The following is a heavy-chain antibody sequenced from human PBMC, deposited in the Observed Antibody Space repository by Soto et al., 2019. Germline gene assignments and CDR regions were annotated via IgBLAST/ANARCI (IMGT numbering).Heavy chain of an antibody. D-gene: IGHD1-26*01. CDR1: FTFSMYS. Sequence: EVQVVESGGGLVKPGGSLRLSCSFTFSMYSMNWVRQAPGKGLEWVASISSGGTYIKYADSVQGRFTISSDNAKNSVSLQMNSPRVEDTAVYFCTRDEDGCYDSWFHPWGQGTLVTVSS. J-gene: IGHJ5*02. V-gene: IGHV3-21*01. CDR2: ISSGGTYI. CDR3: TRDEDGCYDSWFHP.